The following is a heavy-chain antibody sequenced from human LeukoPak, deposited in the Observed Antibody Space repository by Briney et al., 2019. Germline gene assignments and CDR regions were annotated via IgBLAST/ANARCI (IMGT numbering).Heavy chain of an antibody. CDR1: AVTFSGYY. CDR3: ARGQFYDYIWGSYRPDAFDI. J-gene: IGHJ3*02. CDR2: INHSGST. V-gene: IGHV4-34*01. Sequence: SETLSFTCAVYAVTFSGYYWSWLPQPPGKGLKGIGEINHSGSTNYNQSLNSRVTISVDTSKNQFSLKLSSVTAADTAVYYCARGQFYDYIWGSYRPDAFDIWGQGTMVTVSS. D-gene: IGHD3-16*02.